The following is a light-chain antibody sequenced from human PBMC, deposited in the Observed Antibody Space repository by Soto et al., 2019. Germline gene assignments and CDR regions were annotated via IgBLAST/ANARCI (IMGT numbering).Light chain of an antibody. CDR2: DGS. V-gene: IGKV3D-20*01. Sequence: EIVLTQSPATLSLSPGDRATLSCGASQSVRRSYVAWYQQKDGLAPRLLIYDGSSRASGIPDRFIGSGSGTDFTLTIGRLEPDDFAVYYCQQYDNSAPLSFGGGTKVEMK. J-gene: IGKJ4*01. CDR3: QQYDNSAPLS. CDR1: QSVRRSY.